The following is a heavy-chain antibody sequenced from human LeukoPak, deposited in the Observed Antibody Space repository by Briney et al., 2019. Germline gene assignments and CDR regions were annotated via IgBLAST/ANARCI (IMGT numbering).Heavy chain of an antibody. CDR2: ISYDGSNK. J-gene: IGHJ4*02. CDR3: ANGSGYSWYDYFDY. V-gene: IGHV3-30*18. Sequence: PGGSLRLSCAASGFTFSSYGMHWVRQAPGKGLEWVAVISYDGSNKYYADSVKGRFTISRDNSKNTLYLQMNSLRAEDTAVYYCANGSGYSWYDYFDYWGQGTLVTVSS. CDR1: GFTFSSYG. D-gene: IGHD6-13*01.